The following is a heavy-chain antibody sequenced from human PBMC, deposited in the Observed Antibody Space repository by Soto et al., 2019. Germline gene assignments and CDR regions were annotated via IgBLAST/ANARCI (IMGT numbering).Heavy chain of an antibody. CDR3: AIDPFYYGLGDYYTLRSTFVY. Sequence: GGSLRLSCAASGLTFSSYAMSWVRQAPGKGLDWVSAISGSGGSTYYADSVKGRFTISRDNSKNTLYLQMNSLRAEDTAVYYCAIDPFYYGLGDYYTLRSTFVYWGPVIRVT. V-gene: IGHV3-23*01. J-gene: IGHJ4*02. D-gene: IGHD3-10*01. CDR1: GLTFSSYA. CDR2: ISGSGGST.